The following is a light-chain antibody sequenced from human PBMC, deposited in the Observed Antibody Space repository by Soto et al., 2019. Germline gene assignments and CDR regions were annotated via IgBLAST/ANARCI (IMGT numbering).Light chain of an antibody. Sequence: EIVLTQSPATLSLSPGERATLFCRASQSVSSYLAWYQQKPGQAPRLLIHGASTRATGIPARFSGSGSATEFTLTFSSLQSEDFAVYYCQQYNNWPLTFGQGTKVDI. CDR3: QQYNNWPLT. V-gene: IGKV3-15*01. J-gene: IGKJ1*01. CDR2: GAS. CDR1: QSVSSY.